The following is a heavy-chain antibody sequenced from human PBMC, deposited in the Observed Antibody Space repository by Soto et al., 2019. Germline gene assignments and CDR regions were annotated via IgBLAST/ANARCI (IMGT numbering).Heavy chain of an antibody. CDR3: GRTNYDLQSYFDY. Sequence: EVQLLESGGGLVQPGGSLRLSCAASGFTFSSYAMSWVRQAPGKGLEWVSAISGSGGSTYYADSVKGRFTISRDNSKNTLSRQMNSLRAEDTAVYYCGRTNYDLQSYFDYWGQGTLVTVSS. CDR2: ISGSGGST. D-gene: IGHD3-22*01. J-gene: IGHJ4*02. V-gene: IGHV3-23*01. CDR1: GFTFSSYA.